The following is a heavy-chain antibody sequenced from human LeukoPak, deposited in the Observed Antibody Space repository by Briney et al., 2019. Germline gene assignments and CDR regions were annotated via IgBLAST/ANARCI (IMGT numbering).Heavy chain of an antibody. J-gene: IGHJ4*02. CDR3: ARARLAAAGTLYFDY. V-gene: IGHV4-34*01. CDR2: INHSGST. D-gene: IGHD6-13*01. Sequence: SETLSLTCAVYGGSFSGYYWSWIRQPPGKGLEWIGEINHSGSTNYNPSLKSRVTISVDTSKNQFSLKLSSVTAADTAVYYRARARLAAAGTLYFDYWGQGTLVTVSS. CDR1: GGSFSGYY.